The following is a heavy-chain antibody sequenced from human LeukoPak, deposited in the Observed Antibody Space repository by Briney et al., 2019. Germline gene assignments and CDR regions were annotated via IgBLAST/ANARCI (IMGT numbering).Heavy chain of an antibody. Sequence: SETLSLTCTVSGGSISSYYWSWIRQPPGKGQEWIGYIYYSGSTNYNPSLKSRVTISVDTSKNQFSLKLSSVTAADTAVYYCARLSSGWYYYFDYWGQGTLVTVSS. CDR1: GGSISSYY. J-gene: IGHJ4*02. CDR2: IYYSGST. D-gene: IGHD6-19*01. CDR3: ARLSSGWYYYFDY. V-gene: IGHV4-59*01.